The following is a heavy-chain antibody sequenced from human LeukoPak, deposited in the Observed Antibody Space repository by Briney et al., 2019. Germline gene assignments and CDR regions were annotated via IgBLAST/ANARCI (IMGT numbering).Heavy chain of an antibody. J-gene: IGHJ4*02. D-gene: IGHD3-10*01. Sequence: GGSLRLSCAASGFTFSSYSMNWVRQAPGKGLEGVSYISSRTNSIYYAESVRGRFTISRDNAKNSLFLQMNSLRDEDTAVYYCARVLTSGGSGTYYTYYFDYWGQGTLVTVSS. CDR2: ISSRTNSI. V-gene: IGHV3-48*02. CDR3: ARVLTSGGSGTYYTYYFDY. CDR1: GFTFSSYS.